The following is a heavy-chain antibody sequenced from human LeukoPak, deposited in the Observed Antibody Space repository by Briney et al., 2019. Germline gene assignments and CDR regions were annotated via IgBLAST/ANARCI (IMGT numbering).Heavy chain of an antibody. D-gene: IGHD6-13*01. Sequence: SVKVSCKASGGTFSSYAISWVRQAPGQGLEWMGRIIPIFGIANYAQRFQGRVTITADKSTSTAYMELSSRRSEDTAVYYCARVLVEGGYQRSIAAAGEGWFDPWGQGTLVTVSS. V-gene: IGHV1-69*04. J-gene: IGHJ5*02. CDR3: ARVLVEGGYQRSIAAAGEGWFDP. CDR1: GGTFSSYA. CDR2: IIPIFGIA.